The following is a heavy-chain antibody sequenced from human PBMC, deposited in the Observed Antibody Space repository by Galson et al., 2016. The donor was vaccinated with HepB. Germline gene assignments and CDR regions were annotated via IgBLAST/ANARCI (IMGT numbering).Heavy chain of an antibody. J-gene: IGHJ4*02. CDR3: AISEYSSSSLDY. D-gene: IGHD6-6*01. CDR2: IYISGST. Sequence: TLSLTCSVSGASISSSSNHWSWIRQPAGKGLEWIGRIYISGSTHYNPSLKSRVTMSVDTSENQFSLKLNSVTAADTAVYYCAISEYSSSSLDYWGQGVLVTVSS. CDR1: GASISSSSNH. V-gene: IGHV4-61*02.